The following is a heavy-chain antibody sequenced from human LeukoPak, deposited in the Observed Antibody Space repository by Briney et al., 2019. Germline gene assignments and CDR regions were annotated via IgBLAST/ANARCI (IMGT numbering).Heavy chain of an antibody. CDR1: GYTFTGYY. CDR3: ARGYYDFWSQNWFDP. V-gene: IGHV1-2*02. Sequence: GASVKVSYKASGYTFTGYYMHWVRQAPGQGLEWMGWINPNSGGTNYAQKFQGRVTMTRDTSISTAYMELSRLRSDDTAVYYCARGYYDFWSQNWFDPWGQGTLVTVSS. J-gene: IGHJ5*02. D-gene: IGHD3-3*01. CDR2: INPNSGGT.